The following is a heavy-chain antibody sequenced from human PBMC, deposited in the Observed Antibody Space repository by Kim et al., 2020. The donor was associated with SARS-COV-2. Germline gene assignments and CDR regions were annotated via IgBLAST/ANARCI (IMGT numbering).Heavy chain of an antibody. CDR3: TTESGYYTGGFDP. J-gene: IGHJ5*02. CDR2: IKSKTDGGTT. Sequence: GGSLRLSCAASGFTFSNAWMSWVRQAPGKGLEWVGRIKSKTDGGTTDYAAPVKGRFTISRDDSKNTLYLQMNSLKTEDTAVYYCTTESGYYTGGFDPWGQGTLVTVSS. V-gene: IGHV3-15*01. D-gene: IGHD3-3*01. CDR1: GFTFSNAW.